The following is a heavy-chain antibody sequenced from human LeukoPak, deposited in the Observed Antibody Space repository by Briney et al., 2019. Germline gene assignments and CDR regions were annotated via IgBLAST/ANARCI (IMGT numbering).Heavy chain of an antibody. Sequence: SETLSLTCTVSGGSISSYYWSWIRQPPGKGLEWIGYIYYSGSTNYNPSLKSRVTISVDTSKNQFSLKLSSVTAADTAVYYCARRQGDIDYWGQGTLVTVSS. CDR1: GGSISSYY. V-gene: IGHV4-59*01. CDR3: ARRQGDIDY. CDR2: IYYSGST. D-gene: IGHD3-16*01. J-gene: IGHJ4*02.